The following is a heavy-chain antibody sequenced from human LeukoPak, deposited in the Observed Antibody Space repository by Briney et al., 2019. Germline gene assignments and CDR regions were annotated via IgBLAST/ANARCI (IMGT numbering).Heavy chain of an antibody. Sequence: GGSLRLSCSASGFTFSSYSMNWVRQAPGKGLEWVSSISSSSSYIYYADSVKGRFTISRDNAKNSLYLQMNSLRAEDTAVYYCARESQWELLSFSAFDIWGQGTMVTVSS. CDR1: GFTFSSYS. V-gene: IGHV3-21*01. D-gene: IGHD1-26*01. CDR3: ARESQWELLSFSAFDI. CDR2: ISSSSSYI. J-gene: IGHJ3*02.